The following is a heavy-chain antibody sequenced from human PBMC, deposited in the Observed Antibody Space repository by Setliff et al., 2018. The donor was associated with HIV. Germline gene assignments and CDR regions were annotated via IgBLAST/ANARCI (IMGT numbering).Heavy chain of an antibody. D-gene: IGHD6-13*01. V-gene: IGHV5-51*01. J-gene: IGHJ3*01. CDR2: IYPDDSNI. Sequence: GESLKISCKALEYTFTTYWIAWVRQMPGEGLEWMGIIYPDDSNIRYNPSFQSQVTISADKSITTAYLEIHNLKASDTATYYCARRDGRSMNAFQIWGPGTKVTVSS. CDR1: EYTFTTYW. CDR3: ARRDGRSMNAFQI.